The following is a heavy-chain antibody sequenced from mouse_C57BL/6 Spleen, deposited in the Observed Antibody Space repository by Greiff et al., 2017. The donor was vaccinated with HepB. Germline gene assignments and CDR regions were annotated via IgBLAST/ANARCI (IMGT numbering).Heavy chain of an antibody. CDR3: ARELLDYAMDY. D-gene: IGHD2-1*01. CDR1: GFTFSSYA. Sequence: EVKLVESGGGLVKPGGSLKLSCAASGFTFSSYAMSWVRQTPEKRLEWVATISDGGSYTYYPDNVKGRFTISRDNAKNNLYLQMSHLKSEDTAMYYCARELLDYAMDYWGQGTSVTVSS. J-gene: IGHJ4*01. CDR2: ISDGGSYT. V-gene: IGHV5-4*01.